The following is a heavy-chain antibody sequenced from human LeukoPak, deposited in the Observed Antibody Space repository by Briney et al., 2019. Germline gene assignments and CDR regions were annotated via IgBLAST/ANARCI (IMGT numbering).Heavy chain of an antibody. V-gene: IGHV3-23*01. CDR1: GFTFSTYA. CDR2: ISGSGGNT. D-gene: IGHD5-24*01. J-gene: IGHJ4*02. Sequence: GGSLRLSCAASGFTFSTYAMSWVRQAPGKGLEWVSTISGSGGNTYYADSVKGRFTISRDNSKSTLYLQTNSLRAEDTAVYYCAKQSRWSAFYFDYWGQGTLVTVSS. CDR3: AKQSRWSAFYFDY.